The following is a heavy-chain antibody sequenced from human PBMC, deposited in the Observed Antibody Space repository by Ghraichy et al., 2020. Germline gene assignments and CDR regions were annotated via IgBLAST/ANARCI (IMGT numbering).Heavy chain of an antibody. V-gene: IGHV4-59*01. D-gene: IGHD6-19*01. CDR2: IYYSGST. J-gene: IGHJ5*02. CDR3: AILKRGYSRGWYPHH. Sequence: SETLSLTCTVSGGSISSDYWSWIRQPPGKGLEWIGYIYYSGSTNYNPSLKSRVNISVDTSKNQFSLKLSSVTAADTAVYYCAILKRGYSRGWYPHHWGQGTLVTVSS. CDR1: GGSISSDY.